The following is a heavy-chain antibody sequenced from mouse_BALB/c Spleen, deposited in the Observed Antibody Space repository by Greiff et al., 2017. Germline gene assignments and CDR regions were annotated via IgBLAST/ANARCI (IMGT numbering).Heavy chain of an antibody. Sequence: EVKVEESGPGLVKPSQSLSLTCTVTGYSITSDYAWNWIRQFPGNKLEWMGYISYSGSTSYNPSLKSRISITRDTSKNQFFLQLNSVTTEDTATYYCARDPGYFDYWGQGTTLTVSS. V-gene: IGHV3-2*02. CDR1: GYSITSDYA. CDR3: ARDPGYFDY. D-gene: IGHD4-1*01. CDR2: ISYSGST. J-gene: IGHJ2*01.